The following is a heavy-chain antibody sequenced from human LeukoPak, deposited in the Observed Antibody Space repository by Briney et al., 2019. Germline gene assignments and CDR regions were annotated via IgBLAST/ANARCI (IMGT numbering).Heavy chain of an antibody. CDR2: IQYDGSNK. D-gene: IGHD1-26*01. Sequence: GRALRLSLAASGFTLRRYGMHWVRPAPGKGLEGVAFIQYDGSNKYYADSVKGRFIISRDNSRNTLYLQTNSLRAEDTAVYYCSRDPTYYLRYGYFDYWGQGALVTVSS. V-gene: IGHV3-33*01. CDR3: SRDPTYYLRYGYFDY. CDR1: GFTLRRYG. J-gene: IGHJ4*02.